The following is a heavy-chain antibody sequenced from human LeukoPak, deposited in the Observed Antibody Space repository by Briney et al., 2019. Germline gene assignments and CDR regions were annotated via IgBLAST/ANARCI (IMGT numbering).Heavy chain of an antibody. J-gene: IGHJ4*02. CDR1: GLTFSDYW. Sequence: GGSLRLSCAASGLTFSDYWMTWVRQAPGRGLEWVAVIKQDGGDKYYVDSLKGRFTISRDNAKNSLYLQMNSLRAEDTAVYYCARGVPTGVDYFDYWGQGTLVTVSS. V-gene: IGHV3-7*01. CDR2: IKQDGGDK. CDR3: ARGVPTGVDYFDY. D-gene: IGHD2-8*02.